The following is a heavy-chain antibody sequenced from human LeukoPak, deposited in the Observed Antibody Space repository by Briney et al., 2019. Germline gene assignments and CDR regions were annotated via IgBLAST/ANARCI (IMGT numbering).Heavy chain of an antibody. CDR1: GYTFTGYY. J-gene: IGHJ4*02. CDR2: INPNSGGT. CDR3: ARVFGWQSYDF. Sequence: ASVKVSCKASGYTFTGYYMHWVRQAPGQGLEWMGRINPNSGGTNYAQKFQGRVTMTRDTSISTTYMELSSLRSEDTAVYFCARVFGWQSYDFWGQGTLVTVSS. V-gene: IGHV1-2*06. D-gene: IGHD3-10*01.